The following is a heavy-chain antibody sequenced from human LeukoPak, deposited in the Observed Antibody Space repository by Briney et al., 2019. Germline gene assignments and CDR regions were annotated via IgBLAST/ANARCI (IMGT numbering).Heavy chain of an antibody. CDR2: IYYSGST. CDR3: ARRGWVGAAHFDY. CDR1: GGSISSSSYY. J-gene: IGHJ4*02. Sequence: PSETLSLTCTVSGGSISSSSYYWGWIRQPPGKGLEWIGNIYYSGSTYYNPSLKSRVTISVDTSKNRFSLKLSSVTAADTAVYYCARRGWVGAAHFDYWGQGTLVTVSS. D-gene: IGHD2-15*01. V-gene: IGHV4-39*01.